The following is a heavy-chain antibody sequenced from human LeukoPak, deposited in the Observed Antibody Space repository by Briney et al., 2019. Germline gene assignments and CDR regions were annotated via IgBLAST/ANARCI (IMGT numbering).Heavy chain of an antibody. V-gene: IGHV1-69*01. Sequence: GGSLRLSCAASGGTFSSYAISWVRQAPGQGLEWMGGIIPIFGTANYAQKFQGRVTITADESTSTAYMELSSLRSEDTAVYYCARGVAGGSWYWFDPWGQGTLVTVSS. J-gene: IGHJ5*02. CDR3: ARGVAGGSWYWFDP. D-gene: IGHD6-13*01. CDR1: GGTFSSYA. CDR2: IIPIFGTA.